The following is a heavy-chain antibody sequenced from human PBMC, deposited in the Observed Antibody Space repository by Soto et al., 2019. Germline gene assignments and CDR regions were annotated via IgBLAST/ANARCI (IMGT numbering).Heavy chain of an antibody. V-gene: IGHV3-21*06. CDR1: GFTFTMYS. J-gene: IGHJ4*02. CDR3: ARESEDLTSNFDY. CDR2: ISSTTNYI. Sequence: GGSLRLSCAASGFTFTMYSMNWVRQAPGKGLEWVSSISSTTNYIYYGDSMKGRFTISRDNAKNSLYLEMNSLRAEDTAVYYCARESEDLTSNFDYWGRGTLVTVSS.